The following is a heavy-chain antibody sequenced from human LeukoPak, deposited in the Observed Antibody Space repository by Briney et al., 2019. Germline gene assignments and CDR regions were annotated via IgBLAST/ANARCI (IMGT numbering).Heavy chain of an antibody. CDR3: ARDLSAAFDF. CDR2: LVYDERS. CDR1: GFPFSSYG. J-gene: IGHJ4*02. D-gene: IGHD6-19*01. V-gene: IGHV3-33*05. Sequence: GGFLRLSCAASGFPFSSYGMHWVRQAPGKGLEWVARLVYDERSDYANSVKGRFSISRDNSKNTLFLDMSDLRVEDTAVYYCARDLSAAFDFWGQGVLVTVSS.